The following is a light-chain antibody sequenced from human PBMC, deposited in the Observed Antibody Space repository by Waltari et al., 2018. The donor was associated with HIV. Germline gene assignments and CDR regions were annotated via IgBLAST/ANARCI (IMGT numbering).Light chain of an antibody. J-gene: IGLJ3*02. Sequence: SAVTQPASVSGLPGQSITISCTGHDSDFALYNFVSWYQQHPGNLPRLIVYDVDRRASGMSARLSGSKSGHTASLSISGLRAEDEADYYCASFTDDNTLLFGGGTKVTVL. CDR2: DVD. V-gene: IGLV2-14*03. CDR3: ASFTDDNTLL. CDR1: DSDFALYNF.